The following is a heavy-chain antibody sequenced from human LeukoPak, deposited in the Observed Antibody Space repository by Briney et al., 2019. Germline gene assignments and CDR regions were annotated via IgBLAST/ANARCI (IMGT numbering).Heavy chain of an antibody. CDR3: ARQETYSSSWYQFDP. CDR1: GGSISSYY. CDR2: IYYSGST. D-gene: IGHD6-13*01. V-gene: IGHV4-59*08. J-gene: IGHJ5*02. Sequence: SETLSLTCTVSGGSISSYYWSWIRQPPGKGLEWIGYIYYSGSTNYNPSLKSRVTISVDTSKNQFSLKLSSVTAADTAVYYCARQETYSSSWYQFDPWGRGTLVTVSS.